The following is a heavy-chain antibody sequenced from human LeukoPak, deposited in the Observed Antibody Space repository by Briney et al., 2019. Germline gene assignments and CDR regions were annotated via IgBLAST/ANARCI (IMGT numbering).Heavy chain of an antibody. CDR1: GYSISSGYY. Sequence: PSETLSLTCTVSGYSISSGYYWGWIRQPPGKGLEWIGSIYHSGSTYYNPSLKSRVTISVDTSKNQFSLKLSSVTAADTAVYYCARKEDGYNPVDYWGQGTLVTVSS. V-gene: IGHV4-38-2*02. J-gene: IGHJ4*02. CDR3: ARKEDGYNPVDY. CDR2: IYHSGST. D-gene: IGHD5-24*01.